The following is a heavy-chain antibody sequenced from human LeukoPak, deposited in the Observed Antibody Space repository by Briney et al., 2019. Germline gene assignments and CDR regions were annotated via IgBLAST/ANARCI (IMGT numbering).Heavy chain of an antibody. CDR1: GFTFSSYG. V-gene: IGHV3-7*01. CDR2: IKQDGSEK. CDR3: ARARGLHLIDY. D-gene: IGHD5-24*01. J-gene: IGHJ4*02. Sequence: GGTLRLSCAASGFTFSSYGMSWVRQAPGKGLEWVANIKQDGSEKYYVDSVKGRFTISRDNAKNSLYLQMNSLRAEDTAVYYCARARGLHLIDYWGQGTLVTVSS.